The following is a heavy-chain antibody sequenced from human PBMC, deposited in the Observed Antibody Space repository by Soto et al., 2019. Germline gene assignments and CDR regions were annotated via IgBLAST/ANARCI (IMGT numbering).Heavy chain of an antibody. Sequence: EVQLLESGGGLVQPGGSLRLSCAASGFTFSPYAMSWVRQAPGKGLEWVSAIGGSGASTYHADSVKGRFAISRDNSKDSLYLQMNSLRAEDTDVYYWARLVGSLSMYWGQGALVTVSS. CDR3: ARLVGSLSMY. CDR2: IGGSGAST. V-gene: IGHV3-23*01. J-gene: IGHJ4*02. CDR1: GFTFSPYA. D-gene: IGHD1-26*01.